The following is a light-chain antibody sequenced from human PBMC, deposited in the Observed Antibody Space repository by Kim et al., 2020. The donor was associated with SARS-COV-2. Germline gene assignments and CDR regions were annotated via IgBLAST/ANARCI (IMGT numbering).Light chain of an antibody. V-gene: IGLV4-69*01. Sequence: QPVLTQSPSASASLGASVKLTCTLSSGHSSNTIAWHQQQPEKGPRYLMKLKSDGSHSKGDGIPDRFSGSSSGAERSLTISSLQSEDEADYYCQTWGTGIWVFGGGTQLTVL. CDR1: SGHSSNT. CDR2: LKSDGSH. J-gene: IGLJ3*02. CDR3: QTWGTGIWV.